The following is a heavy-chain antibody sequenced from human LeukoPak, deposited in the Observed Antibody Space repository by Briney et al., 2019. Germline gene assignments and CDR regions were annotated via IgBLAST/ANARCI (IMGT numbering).Heavy chain of an antibody. Sequence: PGGSLRLSCAASGFTFSSYWMSWVRQAPGKGLEWVANIKQDGSEKYYVDSVKGRFTISRDNAKNSLYLQMNSLRAEDTAVYYCARDGKSFWSGYYTGPSPYFDYWGQGTLVTVSS. CDR3: ARDGKSFWSGYYTGPSPYFDY. CDR2: IKQDGSEK. V-gene: IGHV3-7*01. CDR1: GFTFSSYW. D-gene: IGHD3-3*01. J-gene: IGHJ4*02.